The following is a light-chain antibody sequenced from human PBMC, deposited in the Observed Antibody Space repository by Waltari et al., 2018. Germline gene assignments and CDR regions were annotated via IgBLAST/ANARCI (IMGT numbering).Light chain of an antibody. CDR1: SSDVGTSNY. V-gene: IGLV2-14*03. Sequence: QSALTQPASVSGSPGQSITISCTGPSSDVGTSNYVSWYQQHPGKAPKLMIFDVSIRPSGVSNRFSGSKSGNTASLTISGLQAEDEADYYCSSYISSSTLELFGGGTSLTVL. CDR2: DVS. CDR3: SSYISSSTLEL. J-gene: IGLJ2*01.